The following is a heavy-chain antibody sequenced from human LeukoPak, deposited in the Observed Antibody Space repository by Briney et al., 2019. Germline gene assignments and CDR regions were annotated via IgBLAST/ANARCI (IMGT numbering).Heavy chain of an antibody. V-gene: IGHV4-59*01. CDR3: AKRSRGYCSGGSCYSGDYFDY. Sequence: SETLSLTCTVSGGSISSYYWSWIRQPPGKGLEWIGYIYYSGSTNYNPSLKSRVTISVDTSKNQFSLKLSSVTAADTAVYYCAKRSRGYCSGGSCYSGDYFDYWGQGTLVTVSS. D-gene: IGHD2-15*01. CDR2: IYYSGST. J-gene: IGHJ4*02. CDR1: GGSISSYY.